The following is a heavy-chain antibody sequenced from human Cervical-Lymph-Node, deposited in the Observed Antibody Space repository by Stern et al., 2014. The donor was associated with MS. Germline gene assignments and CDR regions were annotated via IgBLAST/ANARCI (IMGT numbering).Heavy chain of an antibody. Sequence: QVQLVESGAEVKKPGASVKVSCKASGYTFTSYYMHWVRQAPGQGLEWMGIIDPSDTSSNYAQKFQGRVTMTRDTSTGTVFLELSSLRSEDTAVYYCARGAARSGWLDYWGQGTLVTVSS. J-gene: IGHJ4*02. CDR2: IDPSDTSS. D-gene: IGHD6-19*01. V-gene: IGHV1-46*01. CDR3: ARGAARSGWLDY. CDR1: GYTFTSYY.